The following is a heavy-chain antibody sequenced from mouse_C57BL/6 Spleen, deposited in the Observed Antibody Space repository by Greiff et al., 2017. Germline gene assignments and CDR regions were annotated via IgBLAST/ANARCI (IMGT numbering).Heavy chain of an antibody. CDR2: ISGGGGNP. V-gene: IGHV5-9*01. D-gene: IGHD2-5*01. J-gene: IGHJ3*01. Sequence: DVKLVESGGGLVKPGGSLKLSCAASGFTFSSYTMSWVRQTPEKRLEWVATISGGGGNPYYPDSVKGRFTISRDNAKNTLYLQMSSLRSEDTALYYCARQNSNYPAWFAYWGQGTLVTVSA. CDR3: ARQNSNYPAWFAY. CDR1: GFTFSSYT.